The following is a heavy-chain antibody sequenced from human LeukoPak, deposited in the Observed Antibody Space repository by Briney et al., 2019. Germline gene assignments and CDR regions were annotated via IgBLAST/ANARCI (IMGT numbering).Heavy chain of an antibody. CDR3: ARVRWYCSSTSCRNYYFDY. CDR1: GFTFSSYW. V-gene: IGHV3-7*03. CDR2: IKQDRSEK. Sequence: GGSLRLSCAASGFTFSSYWMSWVRQAPGKGLEWVANIKQDRSEKYYVDSVKGRFTISRDNAKNSLYLQMNSLRAEDTAVYYCARVRWYCSSTSCRNYYFDYWGQGTLVTVSS. D-gene: IGHD2-2*01. J-gene: IGHJ4*02.